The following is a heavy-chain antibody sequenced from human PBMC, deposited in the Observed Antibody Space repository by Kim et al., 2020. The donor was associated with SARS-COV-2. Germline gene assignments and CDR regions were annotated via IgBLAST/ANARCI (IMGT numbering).Heavy chain of an antibody. CDR2: IFSGGGT. Sequence: GGSLRLSCAASGFIVSNNQMNWVRQAPGKGPEWVSVIFSGGGTFYADSVKGRFTISRDNSKNTLYLQMNSLGVEDTAVYYCEGWDLLRAVDSWGQGTLVTVSA. CDR3: EGWDLLRAVDS. CDR1: GFIVSNNQ. V-gene: IGHV3-53*01. J-gene: IGHJ4*02. D-gene: IGHD1-26*01.